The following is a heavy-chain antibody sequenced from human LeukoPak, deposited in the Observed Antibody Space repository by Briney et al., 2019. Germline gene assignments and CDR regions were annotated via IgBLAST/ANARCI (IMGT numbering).Heavy chain of an antibody. CDR2: IYYSGST. CDR3: ARGRSSGWNDAFDI. D-gene: IGHD6-19*01. CDR1: GGSISSYY. V-gene: IGHV4-59*01. J-gene: IGHJ3*02. Sequence: SETLSLTCTVSGGSISSYYWSWIRQPPGKGLEWIGYIYYSGSTNYNPSLKSRVTISVDTSKNQFSLKLSSVTAADTAVYYCARGRSSGWNDAFDIWGQGTMVTVSS.